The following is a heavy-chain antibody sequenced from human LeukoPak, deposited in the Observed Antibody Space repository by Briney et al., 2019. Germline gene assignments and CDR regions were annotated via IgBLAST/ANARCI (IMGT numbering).Heavy chain of an antibody. Sequence: PGGSLRLSCAASGFTFSNYDMHWVRQATGKGLEWVSAIGSAADTEYPDSVKGRFTISRENVKNSLYLQMNGLRAGDTAVYYCARGGNDAFDIWGRGTMVTVSS. CDR1: GFTFSNYD. CDR2: IGSAADT. V-gene: IGHV3-13*01. CDR3: ARGGNDAFDI. D-gene: IGHD3-16*01. J-gene: IGHJ3*02.